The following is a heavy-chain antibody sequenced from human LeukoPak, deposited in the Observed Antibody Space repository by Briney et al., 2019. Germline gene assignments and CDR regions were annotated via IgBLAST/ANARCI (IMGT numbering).Heavy chain of an antibody. CDR1: GFTFSSYA. D-gene: IGHD3-3*02. CDR3: ARDEAFLEWSVDY. CDR2: ISYDGSNK. Sequence: GGSLRLSCAASGFTFSSYAMHWARQAPGKGLEWVAVISYDGSNKYYADSVKGRFTISRDNSKNTLYLQMNSLRAEDTAVYYCARDEAFLEWSVDYWGQGTLVTVSS. J-gene: IGHJ4*02. V-gene: IGHV3-30-3*01.